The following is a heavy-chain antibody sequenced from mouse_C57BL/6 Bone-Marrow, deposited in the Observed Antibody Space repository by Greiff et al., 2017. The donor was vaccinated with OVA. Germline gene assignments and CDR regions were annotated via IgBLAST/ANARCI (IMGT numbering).Heavy chain of an antibody. D-gene: IGHD2-1*01. J-gene: IGHJ1*03. V-gene: IGHV2-2*01. CDR2: IWSGGST. CDR3: ARIYGNYLYFDV. Sequence: VQLVESGPGLVQPSQSLSITCTVSGFSLTSYGVHWVRQSPGKGLEWLGVIWSGGSTDYNAAFISRLSISKDNSKSQVFFKMNSLQADDTAIYYCARIYGNYLYFDVWGTGTTVTVSS. CDR1: GFSLTSYG.